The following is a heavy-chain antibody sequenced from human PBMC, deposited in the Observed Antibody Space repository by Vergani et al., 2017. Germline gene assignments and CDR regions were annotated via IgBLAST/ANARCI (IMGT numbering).Heavy chain of an antibody. V-gene: IGHV3-64*01. CDR1: GFTFTYHG. D-gene: IGHD2-21*02. J-gene: IGHJ6*02. CDR2: IGNYGGSI. CDR3: AKDISDCPEYYYYYDGMDF. Sequence: EVNLVESGGGLVHPGGSLRLACATSGFTFTYHGMYWVRQGPGKGLEFVSGIGNYGGSIQYGNSVKGRFIISRDNSKRTVFLQMGNLTTEDTALYYCAKDISDCPEYYYYYDGMDFWGQGTTVTFSS.